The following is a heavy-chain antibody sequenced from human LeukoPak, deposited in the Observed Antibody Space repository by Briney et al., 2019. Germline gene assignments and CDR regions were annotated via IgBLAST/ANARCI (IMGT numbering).Heavy chain of an antibody. CDR3: ARIELVRDY. CDR1: GYTFTTYH. D-gene: IGHD6-13*01. CDR2: INPSSGST. V-gene: IGHV1-46*01. J-gene: IGHJ4*02. Sequence: ASVKVSCKASGYTFTTYHMHWVRQAPGQGLEWMAIINPSSGSTTFAQKFQGRVSLTRDTSTSTVYMELSSLRSEDTAVYYCARIELVRDYWGQGTLVTVSS.